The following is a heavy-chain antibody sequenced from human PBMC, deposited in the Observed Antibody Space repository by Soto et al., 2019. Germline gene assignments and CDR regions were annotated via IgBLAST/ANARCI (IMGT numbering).Heavy chain of an antibody. V-gene: IGHV1-8*02. J-gene: IGHJ2*01. D-gene: IGHD1-26*01. CDR2: MNPNSGNT. CDR3: ARGGSLYWYFDL. CDR1: GYTFTGYY. Sequence: GASVKVSCKASGYTFTGYYMHWVRQATGQGLEWMGWMNPNSGNTEYAQKFQGRVTMTRNTSMSTAYMELSSLRSEDTAVYYCARGGSLYWYFDLWGRGTLVTVSS.